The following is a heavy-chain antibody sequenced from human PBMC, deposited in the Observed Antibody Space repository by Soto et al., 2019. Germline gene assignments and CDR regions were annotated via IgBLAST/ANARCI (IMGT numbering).Heavy chain of an antibody. V-gene: IGHV3-30*18. J-gene: IGHJ4*02. CDR2: ISYDGSNE. CDR3: AKDNVAELSLPDH. CDR1: GFTFSSYG. Sequence: QVQLVESGGGVVRPGTSLRVSCAASGFTFSSYGMHWVRQAPGKGLEWVAAISYDGSNEYYRDSVKGRFTISRDNSKNTLDLQMNSLRVEDTAVYYCAKDNVAELSLPDHWGQGTLVTVSS. D-gene: IGHD3-16*02.